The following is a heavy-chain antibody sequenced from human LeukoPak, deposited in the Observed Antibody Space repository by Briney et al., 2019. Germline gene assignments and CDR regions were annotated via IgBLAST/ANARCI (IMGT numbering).Heavy chain of an antibody. J-gene: IGHJ4*02. CDR3: AREGGPYRPLDY. CDR2: VNLQGST. Sequence: SETLSLTCGVSGGSITSTSYWTWVRQPPGKGLEWIAEVNLQGSTNYNPSLMGRVAISVDMSENHISLQLTSVTAADTAVYYCAREGGPYRPLDYSGQGTLVTVSS. CDR1: GGSITSTSY. V-gene: IGHV4-4*02.